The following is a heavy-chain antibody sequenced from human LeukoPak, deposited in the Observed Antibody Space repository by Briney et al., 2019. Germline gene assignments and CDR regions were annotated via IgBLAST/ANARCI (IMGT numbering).Heavy chain of an antibody. CDR1: GGSISSYY. V-gene: IGHV4-59*01. D-gene: IGHD5-18*01. J-gene: IGHJ4*02. CDR3: ARGGIQLRHF. Sequence: SETLSLTCTVSGGSISSYYWSWIRQPPGKGLEWIGYIYYSGSTNYNPSLKSRVTISVDTSKNQFSLKLSSVTAADTAVYYCARGGIQLRHFWGQGTLVTVSS. CDR2: IYYSGST.